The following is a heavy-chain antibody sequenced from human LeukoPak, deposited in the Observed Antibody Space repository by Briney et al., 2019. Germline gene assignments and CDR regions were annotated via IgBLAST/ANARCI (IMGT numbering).Heavy chain of an antibody. CDR1: GFTFSSYT. Sequence: PGGSLSLSCAASGFTFSSYTMNWVRQAPGKGLEWVSIISSGSSYIHYADSVKGRFTISRDNAKNSLYLQMNSLRAEDTAVYYCARAAEYNWNDGWGQGTLVTVSS. CDR2: ISSGSSYI. V-gene: IGHV3-21*01. D-gene: IGHD6-6*01. J-gene: IGHJ5*02. CDR3: ARAAEYNWNDG.